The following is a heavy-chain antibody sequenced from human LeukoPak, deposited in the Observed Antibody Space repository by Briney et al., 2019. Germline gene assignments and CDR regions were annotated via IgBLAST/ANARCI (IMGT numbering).Heavy chain of an antibody. CDR1: GYTFTSYG. CDR3: ARAGPSTSPHYYYYYMDV. J-gene: IGHJ6*03. Sequence: PLASVKVSCKASGYTFTSYGISWVRQAPGQGLEWMGWISGYNGNTNYAQKLQGRVTITTDESTSTAYMELSSLRSEDTAVYYCARAGPSTSPHYYYYYMDVWGKGTTVTVSS. CDR2: ISGYNGNT. V-gene: IGHV1-18*01. D-gene: IGHD2-2*01.